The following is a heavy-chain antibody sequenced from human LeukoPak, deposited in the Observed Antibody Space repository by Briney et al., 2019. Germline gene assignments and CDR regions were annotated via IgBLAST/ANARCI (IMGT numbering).Heavy chain of an antibody. CDR2: IIPIFGTA. Sequence: SVKLSCKASGGTFSSYAISWVRQAPGQGLEWMGGIIPIFGTANYAQKFQGRVTITTDESTSTAYMELSSLRSEDTAVYYCASSGSYHDAFDIWGQGTMVTVSS. V-gene: IGHV1-69*05. CDR3: ASSGSYHDAFDI. CDR1: GGTFSSYA. J-gene: IGHJ3*02. D-gene: IGHD1-26*01.